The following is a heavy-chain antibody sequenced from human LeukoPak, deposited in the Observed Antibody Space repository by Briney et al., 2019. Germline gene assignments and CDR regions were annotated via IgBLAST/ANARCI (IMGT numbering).Heavy chain of an antibody. CDR3: ARDSPTGGYNSRDNPYFYGLDV. V-gene: IGHV4-4*07. J-gene: IGHJ6*02. Sequence: SETLSLTCTVSGGSITNYYWSWIRQPAGKGLEWIGRTSDSGITNYNPSLDRRVTMSADTSKTQFFLKVTSVTPPDTAVYYCARDSPTGGYNSRDNPYFYGLDVWGQGTTVTVSS. D-gene: IGHD2-8*02. CDR1: GGSITNYY. CDR2: TSDSGIT.